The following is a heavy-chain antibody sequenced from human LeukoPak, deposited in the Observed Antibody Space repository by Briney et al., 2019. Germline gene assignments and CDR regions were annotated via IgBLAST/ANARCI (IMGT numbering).Heavy chain of an antibody. CDR2: ISSSSSTI. D-gene: IGHD3-22*01. CDR1: GFTFSSYS. J-gene: IGHJ4*02. Sequence: PGGSLRLSCAASGFTFSSYSMNWVRQAPGKGLEWVSYISSSSSTIYYADSVKGRFTISRDNAKNSLYLQMNSLRAEDTAVYYCARDGAPPVNDYYYDSLQDYWGQGTLVSVSS. V-gene: IGHV3-48*04. CDR3: ARDGAPPVNDYYYDSLQDY.